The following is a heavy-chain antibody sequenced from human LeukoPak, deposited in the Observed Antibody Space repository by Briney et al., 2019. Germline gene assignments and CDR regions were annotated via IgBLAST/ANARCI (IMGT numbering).Heavy chain of an antibody. CDR1: GFTFSSYA. V-gene: IGHV3-30-3*01. Sequence: PGGSLRLSCAASGFTFSSYAMHWVRQAPGKGPEWVAVISYDGSNKYYADSVKGRFTISRDNSKNTLYLQMNSLRAEDTAVYYCARAPYGDPLGYWGQGTLVTVSS. CDR3: ARAPYGDPLGY. D-gene: IGHD4-17*01. CDR2: ISYDGSNK. J-gene: IGHJ4*02.